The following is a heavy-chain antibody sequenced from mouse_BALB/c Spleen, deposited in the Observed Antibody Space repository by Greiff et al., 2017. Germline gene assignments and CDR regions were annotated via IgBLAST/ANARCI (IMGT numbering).Heavy chain of an antibody. CDR2: ISSGSSTI. Sequence: EVKVVESGGGLVQPGGSRKLSCAASGFTFSSFGMHWVRQAPEKGLEWVAYISSGSSTIYYADTVKGRFTISRDNPKNTLFLQMTSLRSEDTAMYYCARWGFYGNYLDYWGQGTTLTVSS. V-gene: IGHV5-17*02. J-gene: IGHJ2*01. CDR3: ARWGFYGNYLDY. D-gene: IGHD2-1*01. CDR1: GFTFSSFG.